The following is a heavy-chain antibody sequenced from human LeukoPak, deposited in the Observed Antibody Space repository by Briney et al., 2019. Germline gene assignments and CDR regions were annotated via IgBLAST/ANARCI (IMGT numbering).Heavy chain of an antibody. Sequence: SETLSLTCAVYGESFSGYYWSWIRQPPGKGLEWIGQINHSGSTNYNPSLKSRVTISVDTSKNQFSLKLNSVTAADTAVYYCATIAVVSNDAFDIWGQGTMVTVSS. V-gene: IGHV4-34*01. D-gene: IGHD6-19*01. CDR3: ATIAVVSNDAFDI. CDR1: GESFSGYY. CDR2: INHSGST. J-gene: IGHJ3*02.